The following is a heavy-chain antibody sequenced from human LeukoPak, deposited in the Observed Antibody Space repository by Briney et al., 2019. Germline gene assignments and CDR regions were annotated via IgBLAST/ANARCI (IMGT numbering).Heavy chain of an antibody. D-gene: IGHD6-13*01. CDR1: GFTVSSNY. CDR3: ARDSPPIAAAGNQDYYYYGMDV. V-gene: IGHV3-53*01. J-gene: IGHJ6*02. CDR2: IYSGGST. Sequence: GGSLRLSGAASGFTVSSNYMSWVRQAPGKGLEWVSVIYSGGSTYYADSAKGRFTISRDNSKNTLYLQMNSLRAEDTAVYYCARDSPPIAAAGNQDYYYYGMDVRGQGTTVTVSS.